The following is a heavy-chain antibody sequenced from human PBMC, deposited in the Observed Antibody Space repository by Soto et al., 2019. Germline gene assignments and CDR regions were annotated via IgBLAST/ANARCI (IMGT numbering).Heavy chain of an antibody. Sequence: QVQLVQSGAEVKKPGASVKVSCKASGYTFTSYAMHWVRQAPGQRPEWMGWINAGNGNTKYSQKFQGRVTITRDTSARTAYFELSGLRSEDTAVYYCARARGGYSGSYRFDYWGQGTLVTVSS. CDR3: ARARGGYSGSYRFDY. V-gene: IGHV1-3*01. CDR2: INAGNGNT. D-gene: IGHD1-26*01. CDR1: GYTFTSYA. J-gene: IGHJ4*02.